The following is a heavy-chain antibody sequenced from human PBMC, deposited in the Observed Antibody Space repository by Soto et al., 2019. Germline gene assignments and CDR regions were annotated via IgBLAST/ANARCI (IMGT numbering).Heavy chain of an antibody. CDR1: GGSISSGGYY. CDR3: ARVPRECYDFWSGYCYLDY. J-gene: IGHJ4*02. V-gene: IGHV4-31*03. CDR2: INYSGST. Sequence: PSETLSLTCTVSGGSISSGGYYWSWIRQHPGKGLEWIGYINYSGSTYYNPSLKSRVTISVDTSKNQFSLKLSSVTAADTAVYYCARVPRECYDFWSGYCYLDYWGQGTLVTVSS. D-gene: IGHD3-3*01.